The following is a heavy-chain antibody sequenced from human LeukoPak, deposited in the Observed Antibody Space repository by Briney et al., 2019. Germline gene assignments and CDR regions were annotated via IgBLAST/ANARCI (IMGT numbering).Heavy chain of an antibody. V-gene: IGHV3-66*01. D-gene: IGHD4-17*01. CDR1: GFTVSSNY. CDR3: ARSWGSTVTTGDAFDI. Sequence: GGSLRLSCAASGFTVSSNYMSWVRQAPGKGLEWVSVIYSGGSTYYADSVKGRFTISRDNSKNTLYLQMNSLRAEDTAVYYCARSWGSTVTTGDAFDIWGQGTMVTVSS. CDR2: IYSGGST. J-gene: IGHJ3*02.